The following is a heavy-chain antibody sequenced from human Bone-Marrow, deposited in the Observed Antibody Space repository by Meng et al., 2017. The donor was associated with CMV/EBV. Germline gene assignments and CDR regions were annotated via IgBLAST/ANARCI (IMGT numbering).Heavy chain of an antibody. CDR2: IDWDDDK. V-gene: IGHV2-70*20. CDR3: ARQLVPLYYYGMDV. D-gene: IGHD6-13*01. J-gene: IGHJ6*01. CDR1: GFSLSTSGMC. Sequence: SGPTLVKPTQTLTLTCTFSGFSLSTSGMCVSWVRQPPGKALEWLALIDWDDDKYYSTSLKTRLTISKDTSKNQVVLTMTNMDPVDTATYYCARQLVPLYYYGMDVWGQGTTVTGYS.